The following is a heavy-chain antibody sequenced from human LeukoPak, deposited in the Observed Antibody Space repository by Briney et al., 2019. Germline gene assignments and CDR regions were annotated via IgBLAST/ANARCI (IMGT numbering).Heavy chain of an antibody. V-gene: IGHV4-38-2*02. CDR3: ARINFNPDY. CDR1: GYSISRGYH. D-gene: IGHD1-14*01. J-gene: IGHJ4*02. Sequence: SETLSLTCSVSGYSISRGYHWAWVRQPPGKGLEWIGSVHHSGATYYNPSLNSRLTISADTSKNQFSLKMDSVTAADTAMYYCARINFNPDYWGQGTLVSVSS. CDR2: VHHSGAT.